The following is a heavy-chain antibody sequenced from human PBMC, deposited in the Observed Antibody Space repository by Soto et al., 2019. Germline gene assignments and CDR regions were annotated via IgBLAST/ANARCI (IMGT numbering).Heavy chain of an antibody. V-gene: IGHV1-18*01. CDR2: ISTYNGDT. J-gene: IGHJ6*02. CDR3: ARQGSWPYYYYGLDV. CDR1: GYTFTTSG. D-gene: IGHD1-26*01. Sequence: GASVKVSCKASGYTFTTSGTSWVRQAPGQGLEWMGWISTYNGDTNSAQKFQGRVTMTADTSTGTVYMELMSLKSDDTAVYYCARQGSWPYYYYGLDVWGQGTTVTVSS.